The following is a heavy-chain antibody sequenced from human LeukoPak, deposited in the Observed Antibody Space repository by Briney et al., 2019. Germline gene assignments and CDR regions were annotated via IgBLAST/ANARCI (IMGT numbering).Heavy chain of an antibody. Sequence: PSQTLSLTCTVSGGSISSGGYYWSWIRQPPGKGLEWIGYIYHSGSTYYNPSLKSRVTISVDRSKNQFSLKLNSVTAADTAVYYCARHRAGYHLDWWGQGTLVTVSS. CDR3: ARHRAGYHLDW. CDR1: GGSISSGGYY. V-gene: IGHV4-30-2*01. CDR2: IYHSGST. D-gene: IGHD3-9*01. J-gene: IGHJ4*02.